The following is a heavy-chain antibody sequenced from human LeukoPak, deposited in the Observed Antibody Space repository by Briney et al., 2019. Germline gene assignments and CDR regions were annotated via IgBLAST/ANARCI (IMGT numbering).Heavy chain of an antibody. Sequence: GGSLRLSCAASGFTFSSYAVNWVRQAPGKGLEWVSYISSSGSTIYYADSVKGRFTISRDNAKNSLYLQMNSLRAEDTAVYYCARDAYYYDSSGYPWGQGTLVTVSS. CDR1: GFTFSSYA. CDR3: ARDAYYYDSSGYP. D-gene: IGHD3-22*01. J-gene: IGHJ5*02. CDR2: ISSSGSTI. V-gene: IGHV3-48*03.